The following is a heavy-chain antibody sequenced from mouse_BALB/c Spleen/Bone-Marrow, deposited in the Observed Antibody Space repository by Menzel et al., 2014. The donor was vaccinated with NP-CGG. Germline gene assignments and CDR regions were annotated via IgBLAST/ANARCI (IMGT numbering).Heavy chain of an antibody. CDR2: IYPGDGET. D-gene: IGHD2-10*02. CDR1: GYPFSSYW. V-gene: IGHV1-80*01. Sequence: QVQLQQPGAELVRPGSSVKISCKASGYPFSSYWMSWVKQRPGQGLEWIGQIYPGDGETNYNGKSKGNATLTADKSSSTAYMQLISLTSEDSAVYFCARKYGDYWGQGTTLTVSS. CDR3: ARKYGDY. J-gene: IGHJ2*01.